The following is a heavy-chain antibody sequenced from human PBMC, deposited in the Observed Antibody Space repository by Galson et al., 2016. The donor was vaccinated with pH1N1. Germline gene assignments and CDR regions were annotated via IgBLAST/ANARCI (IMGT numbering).Heavy chain of an antibody. V-gene: IGHV3-48*01. Sequence: PLRLSCAASGFTFSSYSMNWVRQAPGKGLEWVSYISSSSSTIYYADSVKGRFTISRDNAKNSLYLQMNSLGAEDTAVYYCARVNHYYYYGMDVWGQGTTVTVSS. J-gene: IGHJ6*02. CDR3: ARVNHYYYYGMDV. D-gene: IGHD1-14*01. CDR2: ISSSSSTI. CDR1: GFTFSSYS.